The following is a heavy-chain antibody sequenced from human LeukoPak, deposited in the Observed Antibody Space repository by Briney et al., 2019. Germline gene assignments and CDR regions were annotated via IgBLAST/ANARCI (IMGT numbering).Heavy chain of an antibody. CDR1: GGSISSGGYY. D-gene: IGHD2-2*01. CDR2: IYHSGST. CDR3: ASLIKYCSSTSCNSDY. J-gene: IGHJ4*02. Sequence: SETLSLTCTVSGGSISSGGYYWSWIRQPPGKGLEWIGYIYHSGSTYYNPSLKSRVTISVDRSKNQFSLKLSSVTAADTAVYYCASLIKYCSSTSCNSDYWGQGTLVTVSS. V-gene: IGHV4-30-2*01.